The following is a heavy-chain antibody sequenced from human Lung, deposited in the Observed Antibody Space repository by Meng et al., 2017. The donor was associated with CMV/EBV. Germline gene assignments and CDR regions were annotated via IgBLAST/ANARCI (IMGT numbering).Heavy chain of an antibody. CDR1: GFTVSSNY. V-gene: IGHV3-53*01. CDR3: ARAGAFPQYFDY. J-gene: IGHJ4*02. Sequence: SCAVSGFTVSSNYMNWVRQAPGKGLEWVSIIYGGTGTYYADSVKGRFSISRDNSKNTVYLQMDSLSPEDTAVYYCARAGAFPQYFDYSGQGALVTVSS. CDR2: IYGGTGT. D-gene: IGHD3-16*01.